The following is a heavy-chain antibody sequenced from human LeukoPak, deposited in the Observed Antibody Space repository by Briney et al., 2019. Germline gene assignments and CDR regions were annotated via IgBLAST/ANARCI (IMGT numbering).Heavy chain of an antibody. CDR2: IGTAGDT. Sequence: GGSLRLSCAASGFTFSDYDMHWVRQATGKGLEWVSAIGTAGDTYYTGSVKGRFTISRENAKNSLYLQMNSLRAGDTAVYYCVRVAKERVGGVYYFDYWGQGTPVTV. V-gene: IGHV3-13*01. CDR1: GFTFSDYD. J-gene: IGHJ4*02. CDR3: VRVAKERVGGVYYFDY. D-gene: IGHD1-1*01.